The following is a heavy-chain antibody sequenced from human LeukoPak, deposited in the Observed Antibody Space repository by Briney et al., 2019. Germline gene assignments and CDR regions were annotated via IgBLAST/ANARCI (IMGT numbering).Heavy chain of an antibody. D-gene: IGHD6-13*01. CDR2: LNPNSGGT. J-gene: IGHJ4*02. CDR1: GYTFTSHD. Sequence: GASVKVSCKASGYTFTSHDINWVRQATGQGLEWMGWLNPNSGGTNFAQDFQGRVTMTRDTSISTAYMEMSSLRSDDTAVYYCARDSPGGTWYYFDYWGQGTLVTVSS. V-gene: IGHV1-2*02. CDR3: ARDSPGGTWYYFDY.